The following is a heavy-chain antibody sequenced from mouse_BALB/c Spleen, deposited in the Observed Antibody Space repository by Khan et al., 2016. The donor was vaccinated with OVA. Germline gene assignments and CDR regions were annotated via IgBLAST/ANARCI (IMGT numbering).Heavy chain of an antibody. J-gene: IGHJ2*01. CDR1: GYTFTNYW. V-gene: IGHV1S81*02. CDR3: ARNSSFGNSFDY. CDR2: IYPGDGRV. D-gene: IGHD2-10*01. Sequence: QVQLQQSGADLVKPGASVKLSCKASGYTFTNYWVNWVKQGPGKGLEWIGEIYPGDGRVNYNEKFKNKASLTVDKSSSTAYMQLSSLTSEDSAVYYCARNSSFGNSFDYWGQGSTLTVSS.